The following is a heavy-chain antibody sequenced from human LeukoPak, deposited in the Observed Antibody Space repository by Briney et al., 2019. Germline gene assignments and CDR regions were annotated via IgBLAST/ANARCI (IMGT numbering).Heavy chain of an antibody. CDR2: ISYDGTNK. CDR3: AREAAAYCGGDCWVDY. V-gene: IGHV3-30-3*01. Sequence: PGRSLRLSCSASGFTFSTYAMHWVRQAPGKGLEWAAVISYDGTNKYYADSVKGRFTVSRDNSKNTLYLQMSSLRPEDTAIYYCAREAAAYCGGDCWVDYWGQGTLVTVSS. CDR1: GFTFSTYA. J-gene: IGHJ4*02. D-gene: IGHD2-21*02.